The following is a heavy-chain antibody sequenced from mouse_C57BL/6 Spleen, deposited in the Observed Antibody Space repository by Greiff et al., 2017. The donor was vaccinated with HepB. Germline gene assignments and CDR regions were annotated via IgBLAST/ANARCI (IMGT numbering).Heavy chain of an antibody. J-gene: IGHJ3*01. CDR2: IRLKSDNYAT. CDR1: GFTFSNYW. CDR3: TRDGYYTWFAY. Sequence: EVKVEESGGGLVQPGGSMKLSCVASGFTFSNYWMNWVRQSPEKGLEWVAQIRLKSDNYATHYAESVKGRFTISRDDSKSSVYLQMNNLRAEDTGIYYCTRDGYYTWFAYWGQGTLVTVSA. V-gene: IGHV6-3*01. D-gene: IGHD2-3*01.